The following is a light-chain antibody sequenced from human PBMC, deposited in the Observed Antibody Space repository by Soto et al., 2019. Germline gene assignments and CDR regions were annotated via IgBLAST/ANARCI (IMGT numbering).Light chain of an antibody. CDR3: CSYAGSYSIV. J-gene: IGLJ1*01. CDR1: SSDVGGYNY. CDR2: DVS. Sequence: QSVLTQPRSVSGSPGQSVTISCTGTSSDVGGYNYVSWYQQHPGKAPKLMIYDVSKRPSGVPDRFSGSKSGNTASLTISGLQAEDEADYYCCSYAGSYSIVFGTGTKVTVL. V-gene: IGLV2-11*01.